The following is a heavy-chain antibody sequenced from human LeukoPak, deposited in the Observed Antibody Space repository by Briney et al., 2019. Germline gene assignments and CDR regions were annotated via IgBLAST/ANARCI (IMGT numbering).Heavy chain of an antibody. CDR1: GGSFSNYY. V-gene: IGHV4-34*01. CDR3: ARGRSDRYQYYYYGMDV. CDR2: INHSGST. Sequence: SETLSLTCAVSGGSFSNYYWSWIRQPPGKGLEWIGEINHSGSTNYNPSLKSRVTISVDTSKNQFSLKLSSVTAADTAVYYCARGRSDRYQYYYYGMDVWGQGTTVTVSS. D-gene: IGHD3-16*02. J-gene: IGHJ6*02.